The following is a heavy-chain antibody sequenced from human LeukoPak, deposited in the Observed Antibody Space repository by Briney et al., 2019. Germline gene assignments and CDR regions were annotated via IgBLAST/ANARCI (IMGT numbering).Heavy chain of an antibody. Sequence: GGSLRLSCAASGFTFSDYYMSWIRQAPGKGLEWVAAINGTGSTTYYADAVKGRFTISRDNSKNMLYLQMNSLRAEDTATYYCCDGMDVWGQGTTVAVSS. CDR2: INGTGSTT. J-gene: IGHJ6*02. CDR3: CDGMDV. V-gene: IGHV3-23*01. CDR1: GFTFSDYY.